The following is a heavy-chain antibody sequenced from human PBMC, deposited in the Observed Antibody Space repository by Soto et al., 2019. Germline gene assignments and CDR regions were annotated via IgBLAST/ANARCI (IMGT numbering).Heavy chain of an antibody. D-gene: IGHD5-12*01. J-gene: IGHJ4*02. CDR2: ISGSGGST. CDR1: GFTFNNYA. Sequence: PGGSLRLSCAASGFTFNNYAMSWVRQAPGKGLEWVSGISGSGGSTYSADSVKGRFTISRDNSKNTLYLEMNNLRAEDTAVYYCAKGLGGYVTYWGQGTLVTVSS. CDR3: AKGLGGYVTY. V-gene: IGHV3-23*01.